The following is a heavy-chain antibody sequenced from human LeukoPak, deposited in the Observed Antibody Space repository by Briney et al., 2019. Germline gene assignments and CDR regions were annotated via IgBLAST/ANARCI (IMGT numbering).Heavy chain of an antibody. J-gene: IGHJ1*01. CDR2: VSAYNGNT. CDR1: GYTFTSYG. CDR3: ARGGGDIVVVPAAMISEYFQH. V-gene: IGHV1-18*01. Sequence: ASVKVSCKASGYTFTSYGISWVRQAPGQGLEGMGWVSAYNGNTNYAQKLQGRVTMTTDTSTSTAYMELRSLRSDDTAVYYCARGGGDIVVVPAAMISEYFQHGGQGTLVTVSS. D-gene: IGHD2-2*01.